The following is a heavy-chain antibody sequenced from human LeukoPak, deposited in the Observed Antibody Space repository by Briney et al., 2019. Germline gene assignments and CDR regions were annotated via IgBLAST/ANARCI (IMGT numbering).Heavy chain of an antibody. CDR1: GYTFTSYS. Sequence: GASVKVSCKASGYTFTSYSMNWVRQAPGQGLEWMGWINTNTGNPTYAQGFTGRFVFSLDTSVSTAYLQISSLKAEDTAVYYCAREYSSGWLNWFDPWGQGTLVTVSS. D-gene: IGHD6-19*01. CDR2: INTNTGNP. CDR3: AREYSSGWLNWFDP. J-gene: IGHJ5*02. V-gene: IGHV7-4-1*02.